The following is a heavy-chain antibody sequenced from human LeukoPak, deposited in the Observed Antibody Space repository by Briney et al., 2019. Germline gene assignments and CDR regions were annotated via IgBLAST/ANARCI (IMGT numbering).Heavy chain of an antibody. V-gene: IGHV4-34*01. Sequence: SETLSLTCAVYGGSFSGYYWSWIRQPPGKGLEWIGEINHSGSTNYNPSLKSRVTISVDPSKNQFSLKLSSVTAADTAVYYCARAPYSSGWRPFDYWGQGTLVTVSS. J-gene: IGHJ4*02. CDR3: ARAPYSSGWRPFDY. CDR1: GGSFSGYY. CDR2: INHSGST. D-gene: IGHD6-19*01.